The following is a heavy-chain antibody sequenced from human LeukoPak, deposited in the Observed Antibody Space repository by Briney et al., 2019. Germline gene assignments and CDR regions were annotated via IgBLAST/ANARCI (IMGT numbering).Heavy chain of an antibody. CDR1: GFTFSSYG. V-gene: IGHV3-30*02. CDR3: AASYYGSVPRGWFDP. J-gene: IGHJ5*02. CDR2: IRYDGSNE. D-gene: IGHD3-10*01. Sequence: PGGSLRLSCAASGFTFSSYGMHWVRQAPGKGLEWVSFIRYDGSNEYYADSVRGRFTISRDNSKNTLYLQMNSLRAEDTAVYYCAASYYGSVPRGWFDPWGQGTLVTVSS.